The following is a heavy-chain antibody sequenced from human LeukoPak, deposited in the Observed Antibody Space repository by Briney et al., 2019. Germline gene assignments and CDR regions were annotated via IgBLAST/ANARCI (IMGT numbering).Heavy chain of an antibody. CDR2: IIPIFGTA. CDR3: ARETGGSGSYYEGFDY. Sequence: GSSVKVSCKASGGTFSSYAISWVRQAPGQGLEWMGGIIPIFGTANYAQKFQGRVTIAADKSTSTAYVELSSLRSEDTAVYYCARETGGSGSYYEGFDYWGQGTLVTVSS. D-gene: IGHD3-10*01. CDR1: GGTFSSYA. V-gene: IGHV1-69*06. J-gene: IGHJ4*02.